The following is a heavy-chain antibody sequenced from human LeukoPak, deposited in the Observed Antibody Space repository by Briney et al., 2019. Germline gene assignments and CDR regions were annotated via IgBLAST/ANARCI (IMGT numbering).Heavy chain of an antibody. V-gene: IGHV3-74*01. CDR2: ISPTGSTT. CDR1: GVSFSGHW. CDR3: ARGPNSNWSGLDF. J-gene: IGHJ4*02. Sequence: GGSLRLSCIASGVSFSGHWMHWARQLPGKGLVWVSRISPTGSTTSYADSVKGRFTVSRDNAMNTLYLQVNNLRAEDTAVYYCARGPNSNWSGLDFWGQGTLLTVSS. D-gene: IGHD6-6*01.